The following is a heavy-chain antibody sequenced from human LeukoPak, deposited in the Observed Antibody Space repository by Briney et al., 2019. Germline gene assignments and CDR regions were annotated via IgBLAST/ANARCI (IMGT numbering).Heavy chain of an antibody. D-gene: IGHD6-19*01. CDR3: AKDTGLGSGWPQEGHAFDI. Sequence: GRSLRLSCAASGFTFDDYAMHWVRQAPGKGLESVSGISWNSGNIGYADSVKGRFTISRDNAKNSLYLQRNSLRAEDMALYYCAKDTGLGSGWPQEGHAFDIWGQGTMVTVSS. J-gene: IGHJ3*02. V-gene: IGHV3-9*03. CDR2: ISWNSGNI. CDR1: GFTFDDYA.